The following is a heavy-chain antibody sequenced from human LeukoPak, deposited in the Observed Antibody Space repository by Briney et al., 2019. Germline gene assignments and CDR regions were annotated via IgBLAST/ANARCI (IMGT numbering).Heavy chain of an antibody. CDR3: ARDGVGATAL. CDR2: ISSSSSYI. D-gene: IGHD1-26*01. CDR1: GFTFSSYS. Sequence: TGGSLRLSCAASGFTFSSYSMNWVRQAPGKGLEWVSSISSSSSYIYYADSVKGRFTISRDNAKNSLYLQMNSLRAEDTAVYYCARDGVGATALWGQGTLVTVSS. J-gene: IGHJ4*02. V-gene: IGHV3-21*01.